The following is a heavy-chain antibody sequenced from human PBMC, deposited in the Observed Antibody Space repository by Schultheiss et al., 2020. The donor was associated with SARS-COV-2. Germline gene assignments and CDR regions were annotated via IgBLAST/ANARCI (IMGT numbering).Heavy chain of an antibody. CDR2: IKQDGSEK. D-gene: IGHD1-7*01. J-gene: IGHJ4*02. Sequence: GGSLRLSCAASGFTFSSYAMSWVRQAPGKGLEWVANIKQDGSEKYYVDSVKGRFTISRDNAKNSLYLQMNSLRAEDTAVYYCAKDLTGTRFFDYWGQGTLVTVSS. CDR1: GFTFSSYA. V-gene: IGHV3-7*03. CDR3: AKDLTGTRFFDY.